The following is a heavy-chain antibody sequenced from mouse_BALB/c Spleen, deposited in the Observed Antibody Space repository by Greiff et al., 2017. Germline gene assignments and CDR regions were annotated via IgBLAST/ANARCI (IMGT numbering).Heavy chain of an antibody. D-gene: IGHD1-1*01. CDR2: IDPANGNT. V-gene: IGHV14-3*02. CDR3: ASGATVVFDY. Sequence: VQLQQSGAELVKPGASVKLSCTAFGFNIKDTHMHWVKQSPEQGLEWIGRIDPANGNTKYDPKFQGKATITADTSSNTAYLQLSSLTSEDTAVYYGASGATVVFDYWGQGTTLTVSS. J-gene: IGHJ2*01. CDR1: GFNIKDTH.